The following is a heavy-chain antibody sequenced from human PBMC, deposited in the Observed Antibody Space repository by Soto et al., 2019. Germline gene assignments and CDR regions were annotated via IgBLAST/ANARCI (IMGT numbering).Heavy chain of an antibody. V-gene: IGHV2-5*02. CDR2: IYWDDYK. Sequence: QITLKESGPTLVKPTQTLTLTCTFSGFSLSTSGVGVGWIRQPPGKALEWLALIYWDDYKRYSPSLKSRLTIPQDTSKNQEVLTMTNLDPVDTATYYCARLQYYYDSSGIDYWGQGTLVTVSS. J-gene: IGHJ4*02. CDR3: ARLQYYYDSSGIDY. D-gene: IGHD3-22*01. CDR1: GFSLSTSGVG.